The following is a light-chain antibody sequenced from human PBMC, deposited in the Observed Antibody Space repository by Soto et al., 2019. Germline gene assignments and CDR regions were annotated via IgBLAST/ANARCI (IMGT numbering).Light chain of an antibody. V-gene: IGLV2-14*03. CDR1: SSDVGGYTY. CDR2: AVS. CDR3: SSYSSCRTPHVV. J-gene: IGLJ2*01. Sequence: QSALTQPASVSGSPGQSITISCTGTSSDVGGYTYVSWYQQHPGKAPKLMIYAVSDRPSGVSDRFSGSKSANTVSLTISGLQAEYEADYYSSSYSSCRTPHVVFGGGTKVTVL.